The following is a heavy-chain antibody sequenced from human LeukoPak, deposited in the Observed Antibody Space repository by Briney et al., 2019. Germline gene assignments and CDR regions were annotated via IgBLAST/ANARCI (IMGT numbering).Heavy chain of an antibody. CDR3: AKGGATD. D-gene: IGHD1-26*01. Sequence: PGGPLRLSCAASGFTFSSYAKSGLRPPPGEGLEWVSAISGRGSSTYYADAVTGRFTISRDNSKNTLYLQMNSLRAGDTAVYCCAKGGATDWGQGTLVTVSS. CDR2: ISGRGSST. CDR1: GFTFSSYA. J-gene: IGHJ4*02. V-gene: IGHV3-23*01.